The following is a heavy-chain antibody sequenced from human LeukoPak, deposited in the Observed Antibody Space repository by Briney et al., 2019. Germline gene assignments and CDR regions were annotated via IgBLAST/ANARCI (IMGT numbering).Heavy chain of an antibody. CDR2: IYYSGST. D-gene: IGHD4-17*01. CDR1: GGSISSYY. V-gene: IGHV4-59*01. CDR3: ARVRYGDCFDY. Sequence: PSETLSLTCTVSGGSISSYYWSWIRQPPGKGLEWIGYIYYSGSTNYNPSLKSRVTISVDTSKGQFSLKLSSVTAADTAVYYCARVRYGDCFDYWGQGTLVAVSS. J-gene: IGHJ4*02.